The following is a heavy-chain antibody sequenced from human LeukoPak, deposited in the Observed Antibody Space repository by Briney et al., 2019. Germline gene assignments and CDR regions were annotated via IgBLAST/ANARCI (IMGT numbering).Heavy chain of an antibody. CDR3: ARADYYDILTGYYPPFDY. D-gene: IGHD3-9*01. CDR1: GFTFSSYW. CDR2: INSDGSST. Sequence: GGSLRLSCAASGFTFSSYWMHWVRQAPGKGLVWVSRINSDGSSTSYADSVKGRFTISRDNAKNTLYLQMNSLRAEDTAVYYCARADYYDILTGYYPPFDYWGQGTLVTVSP. J-gene: IGHJ4*02. V-gene: IGHV3-74*01.